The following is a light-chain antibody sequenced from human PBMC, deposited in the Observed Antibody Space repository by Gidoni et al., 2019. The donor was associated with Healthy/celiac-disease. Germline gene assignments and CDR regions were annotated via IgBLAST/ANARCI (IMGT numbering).Light chain of an antibody. V-gene: IGKV3-11*01. CDR3: QQRSNWWT. Sequence: EIVLTQSPATLSLSPGERATLSCRASQIVSSYLAWYQQKPGQAPRLLIYDASNRATGIPARFSGSGSGTDFTLTNSSLEPEDFAVYYCQQRSNWWTFGQGTKVEIK. J-gene: IGKJ1*01. CDR2: DAS. CDR1: QIVSSY.